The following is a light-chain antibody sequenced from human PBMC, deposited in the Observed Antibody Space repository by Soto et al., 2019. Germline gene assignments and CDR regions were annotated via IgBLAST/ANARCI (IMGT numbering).Light chain of an antibody. J-gene: IGKJ2*03. CDR3: QQYNNWPPEG. Sequence: EIVMTQSPATLSVSPGERATLSCRASQSVSSNLAWYQQKPGQAPRLLIYGASTRATGIPARFSGSGSGTQFSLTISSLQSEDFAVYYCQQYNNWPPEGFVQGTKLEIK. CDR1: QSVSSN. V-gene: IGKV3-15*01. CDR2: GAS.